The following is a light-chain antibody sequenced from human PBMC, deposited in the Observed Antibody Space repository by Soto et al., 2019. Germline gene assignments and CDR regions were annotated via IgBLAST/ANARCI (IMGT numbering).Light chain of an antibody. CDR2: KVS. CDR1: QSLVYSDGNTY. V-gene: IGKV2-30*01. Sequence: DVVMTQSQLSLPVTLGQPASISCRSSQSLVYSDGNTYVNWFQQRSCQSPRRLMYKVSNRDSGVQDRFSGSGSCANFTLNISSVEAEDVGVYDDMQGKHWTRTIGQRTMVDIK. CDR3: MQGKHWTRT. J-gene: IGKJ1*01.